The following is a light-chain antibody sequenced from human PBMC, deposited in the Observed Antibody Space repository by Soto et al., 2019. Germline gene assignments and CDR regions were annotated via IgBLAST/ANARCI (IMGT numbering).Light chain of an antibody. Sequence: EIVLTQSPGTLSLSPGERATLSCWASQSVSSSYLAWYQQKPGQAPRLLIYGASSRATGIPDRFSGSGSRTDFTLTISRLEPEDFAVYYCQQYGSSPPITFGQGTRLAIK. V-gene: IGKV3-20*01. CDR3: QQYGSSPPIT. CDR2: GAS. J-gene: IGKJ5*01. CDR1: QSVSSSY.